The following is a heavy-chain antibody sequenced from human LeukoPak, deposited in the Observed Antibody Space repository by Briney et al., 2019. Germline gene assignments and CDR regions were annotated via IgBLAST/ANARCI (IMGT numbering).Heavy chain of an antibody. CDR3: ARGAHSGSYQSVHPFDY. Sequence: PVGSLRLSCVLSGFTFCSYMMSRGRQTLGEGVWWGSSISSSGSYTYYADSVKGRFTISRDDSLYLQMNSMRDQDTAVYDCARGAHSGSYQSVHPFDYWGQGTLVTVSS. D-gene: IGHD1-26*01. V-gene: IGHV3-21*01. CDR1: GFTFCSYM. CDR2: ISSSGSYT. J-gene: IGHJ4*02.